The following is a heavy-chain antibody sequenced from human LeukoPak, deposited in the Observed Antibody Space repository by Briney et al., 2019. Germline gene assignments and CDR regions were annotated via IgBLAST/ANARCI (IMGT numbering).Heavy chain of an antibody. CDR1: GLTVSSNY. V-gene: IGHV3-53*01. CDR2: ICSSGST. CDR3: ARVEGTTAFDY. Sequence: GESLTLSCAASGLTVSSNYLTWVRKAPGQGLEWVSLICSSGSTYYADSVKGGFTISRDNSKNTLYLQRNSLRAADAAVYYCARVEGTTAFDYWGQGTLVIVSS. J-gene: IGHJ4*02. D-gene: IGHD1-7*01.